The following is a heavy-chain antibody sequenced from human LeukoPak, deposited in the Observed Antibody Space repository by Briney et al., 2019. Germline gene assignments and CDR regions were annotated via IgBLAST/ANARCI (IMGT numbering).Heavy chain of an antibody. V-gene: IGHV1-18*04. CDR1: GYTFTSYG. CDR2: ISAYNGNT. J-gene: IGHJ5*02. Sequence: ASVNVSCKASGYTFTSYGISWVRQAPGQGLKWMGWISAYNGNTNYAQKLQGRATMTTDTSTSTAYMELRSLRSDDTAVYYCARIPPVVVPAAPNWFDPWGQGTLVTVSS. D-gene: IGHD2-2*01. CDR3: ARIPPVVVPAAPNWFDP.